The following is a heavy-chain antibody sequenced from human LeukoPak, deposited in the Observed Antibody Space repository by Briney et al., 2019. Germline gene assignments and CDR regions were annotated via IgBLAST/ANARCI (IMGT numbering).Heavy chain of an antibody. Sequence: SQTLSLTCTVSGGSISSGGYYWSWIRQPPGKGLEWIGYIYHSGSTYYNPSLKSRVTISVDRSKNQFSLKLSSVTAADTAVYYRARGIAAAGNVWFDPWGQGTLVTVSS. CDR2: IYHSGST. J-gene: IGHJ5*02. CDR3: ARGIAAAGNVWFDP. CDR1: GGSISSGGYY. D-gene: IGHD6-13*01. V-gene: IGHV4-30-2*01.